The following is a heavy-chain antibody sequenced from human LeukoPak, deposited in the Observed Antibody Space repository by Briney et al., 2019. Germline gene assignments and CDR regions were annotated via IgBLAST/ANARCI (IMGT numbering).Heavy chain of an antibody. CDR1: GYTFTSYG. Sequence: ASVKVSCKAFGYTFTSYGISWVRQAPGQGLEWMGWISAYNGNTNYAQKLQGRVTMTTDTSTSTAYMELRSLRSDDTAVYYCARVLGIVIVPAARAKWFDPWGQGTLVTVSS. CDR2: ISAYNGNT. V-gene: IGHV1-18*01. D-gene: IGHD2-2*01. J-gene: IGHJ5*02. CDR3: ARVLGIVIVPAARAKWFDP.